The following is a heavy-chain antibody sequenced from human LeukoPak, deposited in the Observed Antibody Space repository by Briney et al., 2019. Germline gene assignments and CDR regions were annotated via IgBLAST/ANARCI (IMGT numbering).Heavy chain of an antibody. Sequence: GGSLRLSCAASGFTFSSYSMNWVRQAPGKGLEWVSYISSSSSTIYYADSVKGRFTISRDNAKNTLYLQMNSLRAEDTAVYYCAKEECGGDCYFRDFDYWGQGTLVTVSS. J-gene: IGHJ4*02. V-gene: IGHV3-48*01. CDR2: ISSSSSTI. CDR1: GFTFSSYS. D-gene: IGHD2-21*02. CDR3: AKEECGGDCYFRDFDY.